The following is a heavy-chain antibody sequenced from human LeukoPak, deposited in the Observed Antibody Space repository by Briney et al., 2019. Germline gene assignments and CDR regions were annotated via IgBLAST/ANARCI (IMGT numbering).Heavy chain of an antibody. D-gene: IGHD2-15*01. CDR3: ARYACSGGSCYSGWFDP. CDR2: ISSSGSTI. J-gene: IGHJ5*02. V-gene: IGHV3-11*01. CDR1: GFTFSDYY. Sequence: GGSLRLSCAASGFTFSDYYMSWIRQAPGKGLEWVSYISSSGSTIYYADSVEGRFTISRDNAKNSLYLQMNSLRAEDTAVYYCARYACSGGSCYSGWFDPWGQGTLVTVSS.